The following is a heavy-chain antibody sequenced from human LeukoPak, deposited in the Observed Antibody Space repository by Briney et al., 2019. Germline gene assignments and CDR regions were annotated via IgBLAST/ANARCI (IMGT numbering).Heavy chain of an antibody. CDR2: INTNTSNT. CDR1: GYTFTSYD. V-gene: IGHV1-18*01. Sequence: ASVKVSCKTSGYTFTSYDITWVRQAPGQGPEWLGWINTNTSNTHYAQSLQDRVTLTTDTSTSTAYMELRSLKSADTAVYYCARGVSGVTPPWGQGTLVIVSS. CDR3: ARGVSGVTPP. J-gene: IGHJ5*02. D-gene: IGHD4-23*01.